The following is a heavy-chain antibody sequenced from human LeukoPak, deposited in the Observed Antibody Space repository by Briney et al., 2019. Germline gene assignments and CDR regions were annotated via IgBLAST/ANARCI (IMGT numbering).Heavy chain of an antibody. V-gene: IGHV3-23*01. J-gene: IGHJ4*02. Sequence: TGGSLRLSCAASGFTFSSYAMSWVRQAPGKGLEWVSAISGSGGSTYYADSAKGRFTISRDNSKNTLYLQMNSLRAEDTAVYYCAKLSSPYYGTTDYWGQGTLVTVSS. CDR3: AKLSSPYYGTTDY. CDR2: ISGSGGST. CDR1: GFTFSSYA. D-gene: IGHD1-26*01.